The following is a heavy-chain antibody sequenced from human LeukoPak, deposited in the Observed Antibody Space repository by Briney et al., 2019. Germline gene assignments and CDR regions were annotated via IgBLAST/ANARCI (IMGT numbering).Heavy chain of an antibody. CDR2: ISGSVTIT. CDR3: AKDQRSGWTRNFES. V-gene: IGHV3-23*01. J-gene: IGHJ4*02. Sequence: GGSLRLSCAPSGNTFSTYAMSGVRQAPGKGLEWVSAISGSVTITYHADSVKGRFTISRDNSKNKLYLQMNSLRVEDTAIYYCAKDQRSGWTRNFESRGKRTLVTVSS. CDR1: GNTFSTYA. D-gene: IGHD6-19*01.